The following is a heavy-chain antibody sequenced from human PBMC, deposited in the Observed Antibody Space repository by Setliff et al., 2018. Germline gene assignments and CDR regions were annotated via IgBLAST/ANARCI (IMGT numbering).Heavy chain of an antibody. D-gene: IGHD6-13*01. CDR1: GGSISSSSYY. CDR2: IYYRGST. Sequence: KPSETLSLTCTVSGGSISSSSYYWGWIRQPPGKGLEWIGSIYYRGSTYYNPSLKSRVTISVDTSKNQFSLKLSSVTAADTAVYYCARGLSSSWYLYYYGMDVWGQGTTVTVSS. J-gene: IGHJ6*02. V-gene: IGHV4-39*07. CDR3: ARGLSSSWYLYYYGMDV.